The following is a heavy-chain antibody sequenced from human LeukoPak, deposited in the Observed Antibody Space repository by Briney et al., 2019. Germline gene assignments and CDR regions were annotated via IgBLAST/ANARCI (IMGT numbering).Heavy chain of an antibody. CDR1: GFTFSSYA. V-gene: IGHV3-30*04. J-gene: IGHJ4*02. CDR3: AKGSYDSSGYHLDY. Sequence: PGGSLRLSCAASGFTFSSYAMYWVRQAPGKGLEWVAVISYDGSNKYYADSVKGRFTISRDNSKNTLYLQMNSLRAEDTAVYYCAKGSYDSSGYHLDYWGQGTLVTVSS. CDR2: ISYDGSNK. D-gene: IGHD3-22*01.